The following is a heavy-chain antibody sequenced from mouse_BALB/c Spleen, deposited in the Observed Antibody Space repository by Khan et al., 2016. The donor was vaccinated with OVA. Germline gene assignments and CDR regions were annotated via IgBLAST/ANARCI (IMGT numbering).Heavy chain of an antibody. CDR1: GYSITSDYA. CDR3: ARDGSRYNYAMDY. Sequence: EVQLVESGPGLVKPSQSLSLTCTVTGYSITSDYAWNWIRQFPGNKLEWMGYISSSGSPNYNPALKSRISITRDTSKNQFFLQLNSVTTEDTATYDCARDGSRYNYAMDYWGQGTSVTVSS. V-gene: IGHV3-2*02. CDR2: ISSSGSP. D-gene: IGHD2-3*01. J-gene: IGHJ4*01.